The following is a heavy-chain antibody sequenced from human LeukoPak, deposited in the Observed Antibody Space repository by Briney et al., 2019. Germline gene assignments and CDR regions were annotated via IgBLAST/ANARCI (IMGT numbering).Heavy chain of an antibody. CDR2: IYPGDSDT. V-gene: IGHV5-51*01. CDR1: GYSFTSYW. Sequence: PGESLKIACKGSGYSFTSYWIGWVRQMPGKGLEWMGIIYPGDSDTRYSPSFQGQVTISADKSISTAYLQWSSLKASDTAMYYCARQSETYYYDSSGYYFDYWGQGTLVTVSS. CDR3: ARQSETYYYDSSGYYFDY. D-gene: IGHD3-22*01. J-gene: IGHJ4*02.